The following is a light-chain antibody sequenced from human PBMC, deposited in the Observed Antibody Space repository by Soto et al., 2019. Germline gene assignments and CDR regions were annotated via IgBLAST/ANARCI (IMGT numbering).Light chain of an antibody. J-gene: IGKJ1*01. V-gene: IGKV1-8*01. Sequence: AIRMTQSPSSFSASTGDRVTITCRASQGISSYLAWYQQKPGKAPKLLIYAASNLQSGVPSRFSGSGSGTDFTLTISCLQSEDFATYYCQQYYSYLGGFGQGTKVEIK. CDR2: AAS. CDR1: QGISSY. CDR3: QQYYSYLGG.